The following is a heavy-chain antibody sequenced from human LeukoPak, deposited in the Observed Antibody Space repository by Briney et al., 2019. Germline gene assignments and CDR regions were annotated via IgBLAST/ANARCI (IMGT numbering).Heavy chain of an antibody. CDR2: ISSSGSTI. D-gene: IGHD6-13*01. J-gene: IGHJ3*02. CDR1: GFTFSDYY. V-gene: IGHV3-11*01. Sequence: GGSLRLSCAASGFTFSDYYMSWIRQAPGKGLEWVSYISSSGSTIYYADSVKGRFTISRDNAKNSLYLQMNSLRAEDTAVYYCARADSSSWYGPHVAFDIWGQGTMVTVSS. CDR3: ARADSSSWYGPHVAFDI.